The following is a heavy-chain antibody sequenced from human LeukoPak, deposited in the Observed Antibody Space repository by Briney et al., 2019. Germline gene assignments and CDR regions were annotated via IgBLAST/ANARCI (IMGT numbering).Heavy chain of an antibody. V-gene: IGHV1-18*01. Sequence: GASVKVSCKASGYTFTSYGISWVRQAPGQGLEWMGWISAYNGNTNYAQKLQGRVTMTTDTSTSTAYMELRSLRSDDTAVYCCARVGDCGGDCLPFDYWGQGTLVTVSS. CDR3: ARVGDCGGDCLPFDY. CDR2: ISAYNGNT. CDR1: GYTFTSYG. D-gene: IGHD2-21*02. J-gene: IGHJ4*02.